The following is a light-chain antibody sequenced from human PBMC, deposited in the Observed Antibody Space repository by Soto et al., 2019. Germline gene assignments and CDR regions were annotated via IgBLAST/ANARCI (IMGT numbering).Light chain of an antibody. J-gene: IGKJ1*01. CDR2: GTS. CDR1: ENIAGTL. CDR3: QHYDDSRT. V-gene: IGKV3-20*01. Sequence: IVLTQSPGTVSLSPGERATLSCRASENIAGTLLAWYKQRPGQPPTLLIYGTSGRATGIPDRFSGSGSGTDFTLTISRLEPEDFAVYYCQHYDDSRTFGPGNTVEIK.